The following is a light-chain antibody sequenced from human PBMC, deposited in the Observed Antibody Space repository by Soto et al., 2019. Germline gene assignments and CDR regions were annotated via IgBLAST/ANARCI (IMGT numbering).Light chain of an antibody. V-gene: IGKV3-15*01. Sequence: EIVMTQSPATLSVSPGERATLSCRASQSVPSTLAWYQQKPGQAPRLLIHDASTRATGVPARFSGSVSGTDFTLTISRLEPEDSAVYYCQQYGDSPLTFGGGTKVDI. J-gene: IGKJ4*01. CDR2: DAS. CDR1: QSVPST. CDR3: QQYGDSPLT.